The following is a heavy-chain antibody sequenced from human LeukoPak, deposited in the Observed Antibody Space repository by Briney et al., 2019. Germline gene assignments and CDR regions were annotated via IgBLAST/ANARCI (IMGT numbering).Heavy chain of an antibody. CDR2: INHSGST. Sequence: SETLSLTCAVYGGSFSGYYWSWIRQPPGKGLEWIGEINHSGSTNYNPSLESRVTISVDTSKNQFSLKLSSVTAADTAVYYCARYHSSPYYYYYGMDVWGQGTTVTVSS. CDR3: ARYHSSPYYYYYGMDV. V-gene: IGHV4-34*01. CDR1: GGSFSGYY. J-gene: IGHJ6*02. D-gene: IGHD6-13*01.